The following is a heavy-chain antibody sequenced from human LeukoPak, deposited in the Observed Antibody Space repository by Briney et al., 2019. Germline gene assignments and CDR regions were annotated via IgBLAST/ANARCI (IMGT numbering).Heavy chain of an antibody. CDR1: GGSISSYY. V-gene: IGHV4-59*01. CDR2: IYYSGST. J-gene: IGHJ3*02. CDR3: ARGAVVIALSFVI. D-gene: IGHD2-21*01. Sequence: SETLSLTCTVSGGSISSYYWSWIRQPPGKGLEWIGYIYYSGSTNYNPSLKSRVTISVDTSKNQFSLKLSSVTAADTAVYYCARGAVVIALSFVIWGQGTMVTVSS.